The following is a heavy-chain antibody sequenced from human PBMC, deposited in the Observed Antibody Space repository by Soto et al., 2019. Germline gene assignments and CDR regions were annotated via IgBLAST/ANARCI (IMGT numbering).Heavy chain of an antibody. Sequence: PSETLSLTCAVSGGSISSGGYSWSWIRQPPGKGLEWIGRIYTSGSTNYNPSLKSRVTMSVDTSKNQFSLKLSSVTAADTAVYYCARGNSGFFDYWGQGTLVTVSS. CDR3: ARGNSGFFDY. J-gene: IGHJ4*02. V-gene: IGHV4-61*02. CDR2: IYTSGST. D-gene: IGHD3-22*01. CDR1: GGSISSGGYS.